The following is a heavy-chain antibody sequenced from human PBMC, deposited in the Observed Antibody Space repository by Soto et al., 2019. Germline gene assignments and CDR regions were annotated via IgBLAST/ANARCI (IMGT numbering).Heavy chain of an antibody. CDR1: GGSFSGYY. CDR2: INHSGST. V-gene: IGHV4-34*01. CDR3: ARGTSLDY. J-gene: IGHJ4*03. Sequence: QVQLQQWGAGLLKPSETLSLTCAVYGGSFSGYYWSWIRQPPGKGLEWIGEINHSGSTNYNPSLNSRVNISLDTSKNQFSLKLSSVTAADTAVYYCARGTSLDYWGQGTLVTVSS.